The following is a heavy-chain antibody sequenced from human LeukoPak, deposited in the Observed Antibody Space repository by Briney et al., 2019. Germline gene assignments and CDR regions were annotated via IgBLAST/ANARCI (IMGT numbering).Heavy chain of an antibody. J-gene: IGHJ4*02. CDR3: ATSVTGYSSPFYY. CDR1: GFNFNSYD. Sequence: GGSLRLSCAASGFNFNSYDMQWVRQSPGKGLEWVTFIRYDGSEKYYVDSVEGRFTISRDNSKNTLYLQMNSLRAEDTAVYYCATSVTGYSSPFYYWGQGTLATVSP. D-gene: IGHD6-13*01. CDR2: IRYDGSEK. V-gene: IGHV3-30*02.